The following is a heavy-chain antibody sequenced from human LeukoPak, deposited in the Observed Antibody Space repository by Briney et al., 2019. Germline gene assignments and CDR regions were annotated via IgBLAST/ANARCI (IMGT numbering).Heavy chain of an antibody. Sequence: SETLSLTCTVSGGSISSYYWSWIRQPPGKGLEWIGYIYYSGSTNYNPSLKSRVTISVDMSKNQFSLKLSSVTAADTAVYYCARHTSRWPNWFDPWGQGTLVTVAS. CDR2: IYYSGST. D-gene: IGHD5-24*01. CDR3: ARHTSRWPNWFDP. V-gene: IGHV4-59*01. CDR1: GGSISSYY. J-gene: IGHJ5*02.